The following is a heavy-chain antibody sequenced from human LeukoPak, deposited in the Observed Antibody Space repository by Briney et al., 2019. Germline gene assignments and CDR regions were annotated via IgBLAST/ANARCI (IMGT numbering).Heavy chain of an antibody. CDR3: ARDPGSGWYGDDY. J-gene: IGHJ4*02. CDR2: ITSSSSYI. V-gene: IGHV3-21*01. D-gene: IGHD6-19*01. CDR1: GFAFSIYN. Sequence: PGGSLRLSCAASGFAFSIYNVNCVRQAPGEGLEWVSSITSSSSYIYYVDSVKGRFTISRDNAKNSLYLQMNSLRAEDTAVYYCARDPGSGWYGDDYWGQGTLVTVSS.